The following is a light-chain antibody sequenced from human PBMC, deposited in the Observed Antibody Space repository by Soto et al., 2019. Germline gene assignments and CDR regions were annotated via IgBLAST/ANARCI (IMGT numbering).Light chain of an antibody. V-gene: IGLV2-14*01. CDR3: SSNTVSNTYV. CDR1: SSDIGYYNY. J-gene: IGLJ1*01. Sequence: QSVLTQPASVSGSPGQSITISCTGTSSDIGYYNYVSWFQQHPGKAPKLIISQVTNRPSGVSTRFSGSKSGNTASLTISGLQADDEANYFCSSNTVSNTYVFGAGTKVTVL. CDR2: QVT.